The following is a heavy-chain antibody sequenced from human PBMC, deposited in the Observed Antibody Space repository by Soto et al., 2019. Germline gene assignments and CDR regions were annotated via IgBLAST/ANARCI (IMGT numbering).Heavy chain of an antibody. CDR2: MNPNSGNT. CDR1: GYTFTSYD. Sequence: GASVKVSCKASGYTFTSYDINWVRQAPGQGLGWMGWMNPNSGNTGYAQKFQGRVTMTRNTSISTAYMELSSLRSEDTAVYYCARQGPRSFTASPNYYYYGMDVWGQGTTVTVSS. J-gene: IGHJ6*02. D-gene: IGHD3-16*01. V-gene: IGHV1-8*01. CDR3: ARQGPRSFTASPNYYYYGMDV.